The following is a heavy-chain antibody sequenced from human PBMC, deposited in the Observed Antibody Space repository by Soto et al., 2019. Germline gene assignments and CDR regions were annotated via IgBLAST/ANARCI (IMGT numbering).Heavy chain of an antibody. D-gene: IGHD3-16*02. Sequence: EVQLLESGGGLVQPGGSLRLSCAASGFTFSSYSMSWVRQAPGKGLEWVSVISSSSIDTFYADSVVGRFTISRDNSKNTVSLQMDSLRAEDTAAYHCAKVVSINSFRHFDLWGRGTLVTVSS. V-gene: IGHV3-23*01. CDR3: AKVVSINSFRHFDL. CDR1: GFTFSSYS. CDR2: ISSSSIDT. J-gene: IGHJ2*01.